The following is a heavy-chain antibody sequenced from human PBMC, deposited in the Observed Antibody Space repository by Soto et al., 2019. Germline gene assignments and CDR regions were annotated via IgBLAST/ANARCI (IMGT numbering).Heavy chain of an antibody. V-gene: IGHV3-30*18. D-gene: IGHD3-10*01. CDR3: AKDSSKLWFGELSF. CDR1: GFTFSSYG. CDR2: ISYDGSNK. J-gene: IGHJ6*02. Sequence: QGQLVESGGGVVQPGRSLRLSCAASGFTFSSYGMHWVRQAPGKGLEWVAVISYDGSNKYYADSVKGRFTLSRDNSKNTLYLKMNSLRAEDTAVYYRAKDSSKLWFGELSFWGQGTTVTVSS.